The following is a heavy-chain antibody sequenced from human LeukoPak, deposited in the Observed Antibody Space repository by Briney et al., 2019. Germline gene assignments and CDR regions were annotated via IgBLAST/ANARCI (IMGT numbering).Heavy chain of an antibody. CDR3: ARGLNDSWTGENY. V-gene: IGHV4-59*01. J-gene: IGHJ4*02. Sequence: PSETLSLTCTVSGGSISSYYWSWIRQPPGKGLVWIGYMYYSGSTNYNPSLRSRVTISVDTSMNQFALKQSSVTAPDTAVYYCARGLNDSWTGENYWGQGTLVTVSS. CDR2: MYYSGST. D-gene: IGHD3-3*01. CDR1: GGSISSYY.